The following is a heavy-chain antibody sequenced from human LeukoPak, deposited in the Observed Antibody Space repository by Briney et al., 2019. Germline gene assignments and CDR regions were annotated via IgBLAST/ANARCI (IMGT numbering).Heavy chain of an antibody. J-gene: IGHJ4*02. D-gene: IGHD2-2*01. CDR1: AYTFTSYD. CDR3: ARDYQGFDY. V-gene: IGHV1-46*01. CDR2: INPSGGYT. Sequence: ASVKVSCKASAYTFTSYDMHWVRQAPGQGLEWMGIINPSGGYTSYTNYAQKFRDRVTMTRDMSTSTVYMVLSSLRSEDTAVYYCARDYQGFDYWGQGTLVTVSS.